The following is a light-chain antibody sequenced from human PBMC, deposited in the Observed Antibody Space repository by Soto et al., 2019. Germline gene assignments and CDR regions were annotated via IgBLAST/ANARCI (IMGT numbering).Light chain of an antibody. CDR1: QSISSW. J-gene: IGKJ1*01. Sequence: IQMTTSPSTLSASVGDRVTITCRASQSISSWLAWYQQKPGKAPKLLIYDASSLESGAPSRFSGSGSGTEFTLTISSLQPDDFATYYCQQYNTETFGQGTKVE. V-gene: IGKV1-5*01. CDR3: QQYNTET. CDR2: DAS.